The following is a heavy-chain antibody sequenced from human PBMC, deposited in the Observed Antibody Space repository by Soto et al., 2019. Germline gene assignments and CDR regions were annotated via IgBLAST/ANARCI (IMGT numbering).Heavy chain of an antibody. CDR1: GGTFSSYT. Sequence: QVQLVQSGAEVKKPGSSVKVSCKASGGTFSSYTISWVRQAPGQGLEWMGRIIPILGIANYAQKFQGRVTITADKSTSTAHMELSSLRSEDTAVYYCKAEDCYNFGYWGQGTLVTVSS. D-gene: IGHD2-21*01. J-gene: IGHJ4*02. V-gene: IGHV1-69*02. CDR3: KAEDCYNFGY. CDR2: IIPILGIA.